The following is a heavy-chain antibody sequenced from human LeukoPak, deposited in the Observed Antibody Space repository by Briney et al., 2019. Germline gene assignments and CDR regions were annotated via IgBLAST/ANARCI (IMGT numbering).Heavy chain of an antibody. CDR1: GGSITSYY. V-gene: IGHV4-59*01. CDR2: IYYSGTT. Sequence: SETLSLTCTVSGGSITSYYWSWIRQPPGKGLECIGYIYYSGTTYYNPSLKSRITISVDTSKNQFSLKLSSVTAADTAVYYCARVRRDGYNSPDYWGQGTLVTVSS. D-gene: IGHD5-24*01. CDR3: ARVRRDGYNSPDY. J-gene: IGHJ4*02.